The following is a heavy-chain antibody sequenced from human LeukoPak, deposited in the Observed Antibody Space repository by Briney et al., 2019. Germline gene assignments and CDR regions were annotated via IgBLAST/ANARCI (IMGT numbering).Heavy chain of an antibody. CDR2: IYTSGST. V-gene: IGHV4-4*07. CDR1: GGSISSYC. J-gene: IGHJ5*02. CDR3: ARDADGSGSYSIWFDP. Sequence: SETLSLTCTVSGGSISSYCWSWIRQPAGKGLEWIGRIYTSGSTNYNPSLKSRVTMSVDTSKNQFSLKLSSVTAADTAVYYCARDADGSGSYSIWFDPWGQGTLVTVSS. D-gene: IGHD3-10*01.